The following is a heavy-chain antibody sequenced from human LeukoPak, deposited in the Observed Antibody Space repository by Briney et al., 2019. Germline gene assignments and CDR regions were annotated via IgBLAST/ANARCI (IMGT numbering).Heavy chain of an antibody. CDR2: INHSGST. V-gene: IGHV4-34*01. J-gene: IGHJ4*02. CDR1: GGSFSGYY. CDR3: ARRIAARRVTFDY. Sequence: SETLSLTCAVYGGSFSGYYWSWIRQPPGKGLEWIGEINHSGSTNYNPSLKSRVTISVDTSKNQLSLKLSSVTAADTAVYYCARRIAARRVTFDYWGQGTLVTVSS. D-gene: IGHD6-6*01.